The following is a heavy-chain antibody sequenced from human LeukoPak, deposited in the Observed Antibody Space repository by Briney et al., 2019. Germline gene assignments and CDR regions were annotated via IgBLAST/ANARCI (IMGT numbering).Heavy chain of an antibody. CDR2: ISGSGGST. Sequence: GGSLRLSCAASGFTFSSYAMNWVRQAPGKGLEWVSSISGSGGSTYYADSVKGRFTISRDIFKNTLYLQMNSLRAEDTAVYYCAKYAIHFDYWGQGTLVTVSS. V-gene: IGHV3-23*01. CDR1: GFTFSSYA. J-gene: IGHJ4*02. CDR3: AKYAIHFDY.